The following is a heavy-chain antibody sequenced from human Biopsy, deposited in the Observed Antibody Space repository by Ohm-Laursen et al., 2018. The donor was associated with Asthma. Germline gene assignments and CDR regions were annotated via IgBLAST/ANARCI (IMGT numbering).Heavy chain of an antibody. J-gene: IGHJ5*02. CDR3: AKITTDRQKANNWFDP. CDR2: ISASGVRT. Sequence: SLRLSCSASGFAFNNPSMTWVRQAPGKGLEWVSSISASGVRTFYADSVKGRLTVSRDSSRNTLYLQLSTLRVEDTAVYFCAKITTDRQKANNWFDPWGQGTLVTVSS. D-gene: IGHD3-22*01. CDR1: GFAFNNPS. V-gene: IGHV3-23*01.